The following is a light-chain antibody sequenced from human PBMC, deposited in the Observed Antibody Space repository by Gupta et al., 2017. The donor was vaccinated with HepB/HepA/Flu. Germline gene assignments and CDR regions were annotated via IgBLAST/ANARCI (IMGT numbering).Light chain of an antibody. V-gene: IGKV1-5*03. CDR1: QTINNW. Sequence: DIQMTQSPSTLSASVGDRVTITCRASQTINNWLAWYQQKPGKTPRLLIYKASTLESGVPSRFSGSGSGTEFTLTISSLQPDDFATYCCQQYQTHPWTFGQGTKVEVK. CDR3: QQYQTHPWT. J-gene: IGKJ1*01. CDR2: KAS.